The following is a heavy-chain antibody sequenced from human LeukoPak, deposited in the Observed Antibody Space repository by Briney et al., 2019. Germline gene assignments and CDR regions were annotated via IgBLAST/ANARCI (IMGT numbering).Heavy chain of an antibody. Sequence: SETLSLTCTVSDSSISSDYYWSWIRQSPGKGLEWIGEINHSGTTNYNPSLKSRVSISVDTSKNQFSLKLTSVTAADTAVYYCARVRYNWNRDFDYWGQGTLVTVSS. V-gene: IGHV4-38-2*02. D-gene: IGHD1-20*01. CDR2: INHSGTT. J-gene: IGHJ4*02. CDR3: ARVRYNWNRDFDY. CDR1: DSSISSDYY.